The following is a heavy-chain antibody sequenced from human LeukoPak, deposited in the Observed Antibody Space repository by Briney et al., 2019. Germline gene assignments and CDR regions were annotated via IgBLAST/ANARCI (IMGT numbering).Heavy chain of an antibody. J-gene: IGHJ5*02. CDR1: GFTFSSYA. Sequence: PGGSLRLSCTASGFTFSSYAMSWVRQAPGKGLEWVSAISGSGGSTYYADSVKGRFTISRDNSKNTLYLQMNSLRAEDTAVYYCARHYYDSSGYPNGDRWFDPWGQGTLVTVSS. CDR3: ARHYYDSSGYPNGDRWFDP. D-gene: IGHD3-22*01. V-gene: IGHV3-23*01. CDR2: ISGSGGST.